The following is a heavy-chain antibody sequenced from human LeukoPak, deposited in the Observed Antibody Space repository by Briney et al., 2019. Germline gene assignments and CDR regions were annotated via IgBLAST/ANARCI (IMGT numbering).Heavy chain of an antibody. J-gene: IGHJ4*02. CDR3: ARFPGSAKKTDDY. CDR1: GYTFTGYY. D-gene: IGHD1-26*01. CDR2: INPNSGGT. V-gene: IGHV1-2*02. Sequence: GASVKVSCKASGYTFTGYYMHWVRQAPGQGLEWMGWINPNSGGTNYAQKFQGRVTMTRDTSISTAYMELSRLRSDDTAVYYCARFPGSAKKTDDYWGQGTLVTVSS.